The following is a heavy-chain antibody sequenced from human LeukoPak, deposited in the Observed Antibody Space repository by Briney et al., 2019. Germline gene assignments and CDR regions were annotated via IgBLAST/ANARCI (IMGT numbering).Heavy chain of an antibody. J-gene: IGHJ3*02. D-gene: IGHD1-26*01. CDR1: GGSISSYY. CDR2: IYTSGST. Sequence: SETLSLTCAVSGGSISSYYWSWIRQPAGKGLEWIGRIYTSGSTNYNPSLKSRVTISVDTSKNRFSLKLSSVTAADTAVYYCARDRRGSYYDAFDIWGQGTMVTVSS. V-gene: IGHV4-4*07. CDR3: ARDRRGSYYDAFDI.